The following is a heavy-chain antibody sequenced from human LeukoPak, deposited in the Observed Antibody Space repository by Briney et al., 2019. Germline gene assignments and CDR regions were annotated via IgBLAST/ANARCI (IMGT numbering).Heavy chain of an antibody. CDR2: INHSGST. D-gene: IGHD3-16*01. CDR1: GGSFSGYY. J-gene: IGHJ2*01. Sequence: SETLSLTCAVYGGSFSGYYWSWIRQPPGKGLEWIGEINHSGSTNYNPSLKSRVTISVDTSKNQFSLKLSSVTAADTAVYYCARRRGDYLRRFWYFDLWGRGTLVTVSS. V-gene: IGHV4-34*01. CDR3: ARRRGDYLRRFWYFDL.